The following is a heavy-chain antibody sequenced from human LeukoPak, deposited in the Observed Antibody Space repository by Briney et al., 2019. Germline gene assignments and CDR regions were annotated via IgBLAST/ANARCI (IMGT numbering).Heavy chain of an antibody. V-gene: IGHV3-13*01. CDR2: LGTAGDT. CDR1: GFTFSSYD. CDR3: ARGYCSGGSCAGVWAFDI. Sequence: GGSLRLSCAASGFTFSSYDMHWVRQATGKGLEWVSALGTAGDTYYPGSVKGRFTISRENAKNSLYLQMNSLRAGDMAVYYCARGYCSGGSCAGVWAFDIWGQGTMVTVSS. J-gene: IGHJ3*02. D-gene: IGHD2-15*01.